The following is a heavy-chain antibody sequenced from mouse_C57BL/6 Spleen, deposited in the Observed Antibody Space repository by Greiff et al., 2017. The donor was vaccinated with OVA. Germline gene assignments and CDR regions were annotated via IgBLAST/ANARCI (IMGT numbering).Heavy chain of an antibody. V-gene: IGHV1-64*01. CDR2: IHPNSGST. J-gene: IGHJ2*01. CDR3: AREGGDYFDY. Sequence: QVQLQQPGAELVKPGASVKLSCKASGYTFTSYWMHWVKQRPGQGLEWIGMIHPNSGSTNYNEKFKSKATLTVDKASSTAYMQLSSLTSEDSAVYYCAREGGDYFDYWGQGTTLTVSS. CDR1: GYTFTSYW.